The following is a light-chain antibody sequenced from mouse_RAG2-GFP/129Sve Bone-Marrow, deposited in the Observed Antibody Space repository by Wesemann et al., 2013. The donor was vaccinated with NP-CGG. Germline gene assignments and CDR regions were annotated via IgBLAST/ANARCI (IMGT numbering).Light chain of an antibody. Sequence: ENVLTQSPAIMSASPGEKVTMTCSVSSSISSSYLHWYQQKSGISPKPWIYGTSNLASGVPARFSGSGSGTSYSLTISSMEAEDAATYYCQQWSSSPLTFGAGTKLELK. CDR2: GTS. CDR1: SSISSSY. J-gene: IGKJ5*01. V-gene: IGKV4-60*01. CDR3: QQWSSSPLT.